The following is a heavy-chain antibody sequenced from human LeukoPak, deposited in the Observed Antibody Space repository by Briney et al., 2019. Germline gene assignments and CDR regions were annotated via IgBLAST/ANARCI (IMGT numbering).Heavy chain of an antibody. Sequence: ASVKVSCKASGYTFTSYGISWVRQAPGQGLEWMGWISAYNGNTNYAQKLQGRVTMTTDTSTSTAYMEPRSLRSEDTAVYYCAILGYSGYDSGLEAFDIWGQGTMVTVSS. V-gene: IGHV1-18*01. D-gene: IGHD5-12*01. CDR3: AILGYSGYDSGLEAFDI. CDR1: GYTFTSYG. J-gene: IGHJ3*02. CDR2: ISAYNGNT.